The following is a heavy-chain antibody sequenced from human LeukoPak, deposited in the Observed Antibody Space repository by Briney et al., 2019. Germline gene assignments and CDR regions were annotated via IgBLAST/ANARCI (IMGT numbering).Heavy chain of an antibody. Sequence: ASVKVSCKASGYTFTSYTMHWVRQAPGQGLEWMGIINPSGGSTSYAQKFQGRVTMTRDMSTSTVYMELSSLRSEDTAVYYCARALYYYDSSGYYYPTRNFDYWGQGTLVTVSS. CDR2: INPSGGST. D-gene: IGHD3-22*01. CDR1: GYTFTSYT. V-gene: IGHV1-46*01. CDR3: ARALYYYDSSGYYYPTRNFDY. J-gene: IGHJ4*02.